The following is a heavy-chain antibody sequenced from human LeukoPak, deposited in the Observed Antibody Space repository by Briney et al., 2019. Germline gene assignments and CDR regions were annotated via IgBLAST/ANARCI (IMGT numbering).Heavy chain of an antibody. J-gene: IGHJ4*02. CDR2: ITGSSGTT. CDR1: GFTFTNFA. V-gene: IGHV3-23*01. Sequence: GGSLRLSCVASGFTFTNFAMTWVRQPPGKGLEWVSSITGSSGTTYDADSVRGRFTISRDVSKNTLYLQMNGLRAEDTATYYCAKGTAVTPLYYFDYWGQGVLVTVSS. CDR3: AKGTAVTPLYYFDY. D-gene: IGHD4-17*01.